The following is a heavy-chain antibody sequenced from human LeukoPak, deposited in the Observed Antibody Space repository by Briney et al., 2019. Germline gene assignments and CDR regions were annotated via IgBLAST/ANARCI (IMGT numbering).Heavy chain of an antibody. D-gene: IGHD3-16*01. V-gene: IGHV3-23*01. CDR1: GFTFTSYS. J-gene: IGHJ4*02. CDR3: AKDQYDYVRGEFDY. CDR2: ISGGGGST. Sequence: GGSLRLSCAASGFTFTSYSMNWVRQAPGKGLEWVSTISGGGGSTYYADSVKGRFTISRDNPKNTLSLQMNSLRVEDTAVYYCAKDQYDYVRGEFDYWGQGTLVTVSS.